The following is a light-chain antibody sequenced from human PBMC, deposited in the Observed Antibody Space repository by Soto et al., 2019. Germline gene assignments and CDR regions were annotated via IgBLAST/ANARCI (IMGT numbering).Light chain of an antibody. CDR1: QSVNSR. CDR3: QHYGRSPIT. V-gene: IGKV3-20*01. J-gene: IGKJ5*01. CDR2: GAS. Sequence: DIVLTQSPGTLSLSPGERATLSCRASQSVNSRIAWYQHKPGQAPRLLISGASSRATGIPDRFSGSGSATDFTLTISRLEPEDFALYYCQHYGRSPITFGQGTRLEIK.